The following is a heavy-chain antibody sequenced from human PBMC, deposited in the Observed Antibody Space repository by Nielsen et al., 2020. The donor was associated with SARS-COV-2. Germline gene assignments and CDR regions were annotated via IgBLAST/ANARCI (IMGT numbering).Heavy chain of an antibody. V-gene: IGHV4-34*01. CDR3: ARGEGGSYSLDY. Sequence: SETPSLTCAVYGGSFSGYYWSWIRQPPGKGLEWIGEINHSGSTNYNPSLKSRVTISVDTSKNQFSLKLSSVTAADTAVYYCARGEGGSYSLDYWGQGTLVTVSS. CDR2: INHSGST. D-gene: IGHD1-26*01. J-gene: IGHJ4*02. CDR1: GGSFSGYY.